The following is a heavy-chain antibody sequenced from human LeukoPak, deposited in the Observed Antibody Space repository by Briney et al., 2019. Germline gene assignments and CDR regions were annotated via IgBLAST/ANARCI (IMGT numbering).Heavy chain of an antibody. CDR1: GFTFSSYA. V-gene: IGHV3-23*01. D-gene: IGHD2-15*01. Sequence: GGSLRLSCAASGFTFSSYAMSWVRQAPGKGLEWVSAISGSGGSTYYADSVKGRFTISRDSSKNTLYLQMNSLRAEDTAVYYCAKDMQYCSGGSCYYDYFDYWGQGTLVTVSS. CDR2: ISGSGGST. CDR3: AKDMQYCSGGSCYYDYFDY. J-gene: IGHJ4*02.